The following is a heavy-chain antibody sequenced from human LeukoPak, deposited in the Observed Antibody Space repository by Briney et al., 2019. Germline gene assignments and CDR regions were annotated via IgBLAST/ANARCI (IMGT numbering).Heavy chain of an antibody. V-gene: IGHV3-48*01. CDR1: GFTFSSYS. Sequence: GGSLRLSCAASGFTFSSYSMNWVRQAPGKGLEWVSYISSSSSTIYYADSVKSRFTISRDNAKNSLYLQMNNLRAEDTAVYYCARMEYYGSGGLFDYWGQGTLVTVSS. CDR3: ARMEYYGSGGLFDY. CDR2: ISSSSSTI. J-gene: IGHJ4*02. D-gene: IGHD3-10*01.